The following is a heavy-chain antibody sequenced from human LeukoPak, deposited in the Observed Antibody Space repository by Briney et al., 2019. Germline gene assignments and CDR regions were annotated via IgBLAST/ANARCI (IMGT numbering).Heavy chain of an antibody. V-gene: IGHV1-69*04. CDR2: IIPILGIA. J-gene: IGHJ4*02. CDR3: ARVPWGSSWYSAPTQALKTDY. CDR1: GYTFTSYG. Sequence: GASVKVSCKASGYTFTSYGISWVRQAPGQGLEWMGRIIPILGIANYAQKFQGRVTITADKSTSTAYMELSSLRSEDTAVYYCARVPWGSSWYSAPTQALKTDYWGQGTLVTVSS. D-gene: IGHD6-13*01.